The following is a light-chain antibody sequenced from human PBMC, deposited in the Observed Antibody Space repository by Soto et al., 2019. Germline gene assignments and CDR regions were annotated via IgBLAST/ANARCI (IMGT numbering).Light chain of an antibody. CDR3: CSYVYPCTVL. Sequence: QSALTQPASVSGSPGQSITISCTGTSSDAGNYDLVSWYQQNPGKAPKLIIYKVNQRPSGVSDRFSGSKSGNTASLTISGLQAEDEADYSFCSYVYPCTVLFGGGTKVTVL. CDR2: KVN. J-gene: IGLJ2*01. V-gene: IGLV2-23*01. CDR1: SSDAGNYDL.